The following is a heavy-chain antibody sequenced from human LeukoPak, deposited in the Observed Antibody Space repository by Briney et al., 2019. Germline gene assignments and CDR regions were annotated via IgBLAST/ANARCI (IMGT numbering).Heavy chain of an antibody. V-gene: IGHV3-74*01. Sequence: GGSLRLSCAASGFTFSNSGMTWVRQAPGKGLVWVSRIHGDGSSTSYADSVKGRFTISRDYAKNTLYLQMNSLRAEDTAVYYCESASRYYGSNPLDYWGQGTLVTVSS. J-gene: IGHJ4*02. CDR2: IHGDGSST. CDR1: GFTFSNSG. D-gene: IGHD4-23*01. CDR3: ESASRYYGSNPLDY.